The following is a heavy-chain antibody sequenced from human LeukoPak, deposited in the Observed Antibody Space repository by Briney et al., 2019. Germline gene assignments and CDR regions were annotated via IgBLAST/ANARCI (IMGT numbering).Heavy chain of an antibody. CDR1: GFTFSSYA. J-gene: IGHJ4*02. V-gene: IGHV3-23*01. D-gene: IGHD3-22*01. CDR3: AKDRDDSSGYYVFDY. Sequence: PGGSLRLSCAASGFTFSSYAMSWVRPTPGKGLEWVSAISVTGGSTYYADSVKGGFTISRDNPKNTLYLQMSSLRAEDTAVYYCAKDRDDSSGYYVFDYWGQGTLVTVSS. CDR2: ISVTGGST.